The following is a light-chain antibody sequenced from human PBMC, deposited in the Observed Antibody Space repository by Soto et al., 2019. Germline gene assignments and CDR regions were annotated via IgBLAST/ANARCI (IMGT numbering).Light chain of an antibody. J-gene: IGKJ5*01. Sequence: EIMMTQSPATLSMSPGERATLSCRASRSVGTNLAWYQQKPGQAPRLLIYGGTIRATDVPARFSGSGSGTDFTLTINSLEPEDSAVYYCQQRSNWPSITFGQGTRLEI. CDR1: RSVGTN. CDR3: QQRSNWPSIT. V-gene: IGKV3-11*01. CDR2: GGT.